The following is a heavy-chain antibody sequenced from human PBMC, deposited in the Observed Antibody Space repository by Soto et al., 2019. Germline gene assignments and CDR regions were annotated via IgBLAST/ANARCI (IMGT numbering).Heavy chain of an antibody. D-gene: IGHD2-2*01. J-gene: IGHJ4*02. CDR2: IYFTGST. CDR3: ARQCGSISCSGGGNSGDY. Sequence: QVQLQESGPGLVKPSQTLSLTCTVSGATISSGDYFWSWIRQPPGKGLEWIGYIYFTGSTYYNPSLKSRVTTSIATSKIQFSLRLSSVTAADTAVYYCARQCGSISCSGGGNSGDYWGQGTLVTVSS. V-gene: IGHV4-30-4*01. CDR1: GATISSGDYF.